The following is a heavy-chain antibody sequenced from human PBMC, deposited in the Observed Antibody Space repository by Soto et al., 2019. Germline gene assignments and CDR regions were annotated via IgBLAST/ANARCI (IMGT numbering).Heavy chain of an antibody. V-gene: IGHV3-7*05. J-gene: IGHJ2*01. Sequence: EVQLVESGGDLVQPGGSLRLSCAASGFTFSTYWMKWVRQAPGKGLEWVANIKQDGSEKYYVDSVKGRFTISSDSANYSHYQQLSSLRSEDAAVYYFAIGGWGRYFELCGRGALVTVSS. CDR3: AIGGWGRYFEL. D-gene: IGHD3-16*01. CDR1: GFTFSTYW. CDR2: IKQDGSEK.